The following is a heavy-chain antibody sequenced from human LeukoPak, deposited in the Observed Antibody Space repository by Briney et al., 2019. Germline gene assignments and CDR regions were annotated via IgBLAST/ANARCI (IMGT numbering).Heavy chain of an antibody. CDR1: GGAISSYY. CDR3: AREFHP. Sequence: PSETLSLTCTVSGGAISSYYWSWIRQPPGKGLEWIGQIYYSGSTYYNPSLKSRVTISLDTSKSQFSLKLTSVTAADTAVYYCAREFHPWGQGTLVSVSS. V-gene: IGHV4-59*01. CDR2: IYYSGST. J-gene: IGHJ5*02.